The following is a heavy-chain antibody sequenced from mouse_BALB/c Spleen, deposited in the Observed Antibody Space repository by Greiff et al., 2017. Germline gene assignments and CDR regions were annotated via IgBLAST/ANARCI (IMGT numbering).Heavy chain of an antibody. D-gene: IGHD1-2*01. CDR3: ARGDYYGLYFDY. J-gene: IGHJ2*01. CDR1: GFTFSDYY. V-gene: IGHV5-4*02. Sequence: VQLKESGGGLVKPGGSLKLSCAASGFTFSDYYMYWVRQTPEKRLEWVATISDGGSYTYYPDSVKGRFTISRDNAKNNLYLQMSSLKSEDTAMYFCARGDYYGLYFDYWGQGTTLTVSS. CDR2: ISDGGSYT.